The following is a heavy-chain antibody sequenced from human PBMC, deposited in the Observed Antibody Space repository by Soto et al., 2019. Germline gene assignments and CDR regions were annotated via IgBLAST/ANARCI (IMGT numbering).Heavy chain of an antibody. D-gene: IGHD1-7*01. Sequence: RILSCAASGFTFSSYSMNCVRQAPGKGLEWFSYISFSGTTIYYADSVKGRFTISRDIAKNSLFLQMNSLRDEDTAVYYCARDNGTAGFFDXWGRVTLVTVSX. V-gene: IGHV3-48*02. J-gene: IGHJ5*02. CDR1: GFTFSSYS. CDR2: ISFSGTTI. CDR3: ARDNGTAGFFDX.